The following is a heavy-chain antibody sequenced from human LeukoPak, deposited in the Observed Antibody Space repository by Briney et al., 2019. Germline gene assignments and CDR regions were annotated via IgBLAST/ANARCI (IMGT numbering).Heavy chain of an antibody. D-gene: IGHD3-3*01. CDR3: ARSARLMKGVVEVTALDD. CDR1: GFTFSSYS. Sequence: GGSLRLSCAASGFTFSSYSMNWVRQAPGKGLEWVSSISSSSSYIYYADSVKGRFTIARDNAKNSVYLEMNSLRADDTAVYYCARSARLMKGVVEVTALDDWGQGTLVTVSS. J-gene: IGHJ4*02. V-gene: IGHV3-21*01. CDR2: ISSSSSYI.